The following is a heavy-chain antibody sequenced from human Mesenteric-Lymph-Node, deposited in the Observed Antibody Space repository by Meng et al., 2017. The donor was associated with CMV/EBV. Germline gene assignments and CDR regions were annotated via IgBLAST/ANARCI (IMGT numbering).Heavy chain of an antibody. CDR3: ARLYCSSTSCYEDY. Sequence: GGSLRLSCAASGFTVSSIYMGWVRQAPGKGLEWLSVIYSGGSTYYADSVKGRFTISRDNSKNTLFLQMNSLRAEDTAVYYCARLYCSSTSCYEDYWGQGTLVTVSS. V-gene: IGHV3-66*02. J-gene: IGHJ4*02. CDR2: IYSGGST. CDR1: GFTVSSIY. D-gene: IGHD2-2*01.